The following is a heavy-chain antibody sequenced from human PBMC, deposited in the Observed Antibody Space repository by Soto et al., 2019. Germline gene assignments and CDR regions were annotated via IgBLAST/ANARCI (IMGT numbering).Heavy chain of an antibody. Sequence: PSETLSLTCTVSGGSISSGGYYWSWIRQHPGKGLEWIGYIYYSGSTYYNPSLKSRVTISVDTSKNQFSLKLSSVTTADTAVYYCARQGYSSGPRNYYYGMDVWGQGTTVTVSS. V-gene: IGHV4-31*03. CDR1: GGSISSGGYY. D-gene: IGHD6-19*01. J-gene: IGHJ6*02. CDR3: ARQGYSSGPRNYYYGMDV. CDR2: IYYSGST.